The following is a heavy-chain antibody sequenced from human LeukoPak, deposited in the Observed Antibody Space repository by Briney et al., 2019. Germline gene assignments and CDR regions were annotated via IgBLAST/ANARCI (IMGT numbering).Heavy chain of an antibody. V-gene: IGHV4-38-2*02. CDR3: ARDQSGDYHSSGYEN. D-gene: IGHD3-22*01. Sequence: KTSETLSLTWTVSGYSISSGYYWGWIRQPPGKGLAWIGSIYHSGSTYYNPSLKSRVTISVDTSKNQFSLKLSSVTAADTAVYYCARDQSGDYHSSGYENWGQGTLVTVSS. J-gene: IGHJ4*02. CDR1: GYSISSGYY. CDR2: IYHSGST.